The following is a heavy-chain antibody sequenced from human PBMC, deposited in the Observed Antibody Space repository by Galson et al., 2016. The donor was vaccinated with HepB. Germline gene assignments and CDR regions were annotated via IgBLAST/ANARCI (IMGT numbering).Heavy chain of an antibody. CDR2: ISGSGGTT. CDR3: AKDLTGGNSVWFFDY. J-gene: IGHJ4*02. D-gene: IGHD3-9*01. Sequence: SLRLSCAVSGFTFSNFPMSWVRQAPGKGLEWISAISGSGGTTYYADSVRGRFTISRDNSKDTLYLEMNSLRAGNTAIYYCAKDLTGGNSVWFFDYWGQGTLISVSS. V-gene: IGHV3-23*01. CDR1: GFTFSNFP.